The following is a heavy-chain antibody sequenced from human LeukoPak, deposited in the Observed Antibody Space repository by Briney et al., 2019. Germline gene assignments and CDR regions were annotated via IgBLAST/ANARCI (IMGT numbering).Heavy chain of an antibody. Sequence: GGSLRLSCTASGFTFSNYGMHWVRQAPGKGLEWVAFIRYDGSKKYNADSVKGRFTISRDNSKNTLYLQMNSLRPEDTALYYCATSTVTTSYNYYYCYMHVWGKGTTVTVSS. CDR1: GFTFSNYG. CDR2: IRYDGSKK. D-gene: IGHD4-11*01. J-gene: IGHJ6*03. V-gene: IGHV3-30*02. CDR3: ATSTVTTSYNYYYCYMHV.